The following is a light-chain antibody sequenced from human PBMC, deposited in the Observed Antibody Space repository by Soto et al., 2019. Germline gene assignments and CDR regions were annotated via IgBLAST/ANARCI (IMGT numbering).Light chain of an antibody. J-gene: IGKJ5*01. CDR2: DAS. Sequence: EIVLTQSPATLSLSPGERATLSCRASQSVSSYLAWYQQKPGQAPRLLIYDASNRATGIPARFSGSGSGTEFTPTISSLQSEDFAVYYCQQSNNWPPITVGPGTRLEI. CDR3: QQSNNWPPIT. CDR1: QSVSSY. V-gene: IGKV3-11*01.